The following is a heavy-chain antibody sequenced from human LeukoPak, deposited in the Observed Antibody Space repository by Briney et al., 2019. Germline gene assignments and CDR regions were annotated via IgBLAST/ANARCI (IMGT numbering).Heavy chain of an antibody. CDR1: GYTFTGYY. D-gene: IGHD3-10*01. CDR3: ARDSFMVRGVIYYYYYGMDV. CDR2: INPNSGGT. V-gene: IGHV1-2*02. J-gene: IGHJ6*02. Sequence: ASVKVSCKASGYTFTGYYMHWVRQAPGQGLEWMGWINPNSGGTNYAQKFQGRVTMTRDTSISTAYMELSRLRSDDTAVYYCARDSFMVRGVIYYYYYGMDVGGQGTTVTVS.